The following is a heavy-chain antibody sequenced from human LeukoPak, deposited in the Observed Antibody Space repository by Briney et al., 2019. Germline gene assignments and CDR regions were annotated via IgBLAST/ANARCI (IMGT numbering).Heavy chain of an antibody. CDR2: ISGSGGST. V-gene: IGHV3-23*01. Sequence: GGSLRFSCAASGFTFSSYAMSWVRQAPGKGLEWVSAISGSGGSTYYADSAKGRFTISRDNSKNTLYLQMNSLRAEDTAVYYCAKNSGSYYVSPIDYWGQGTLVTVSS. CDR1: GFTFSSYA. CDR3: AKNSGSYYVSPIDY. J-gene: IGHJ4*02. D-gene: IGHD1-26*01.